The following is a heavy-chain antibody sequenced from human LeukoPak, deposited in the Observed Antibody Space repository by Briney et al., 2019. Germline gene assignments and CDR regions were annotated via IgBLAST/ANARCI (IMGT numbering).Heavy chain of an antibody. CDR1: AFTFSSYG. V-gene: IGHV3-30*02. CDR2: IRSDASNQ. CDR3: AKVPLSSSGWDREYYFDY. D-gene: IGHD6-19*01. Sequence: GGSLRLSCAASAFTFSSYGMHWVRQAPGKGPEWVAFIRSDASNQYYADSVKGRFTIPRDNSKNTLYLQMNSLRAEDTAVYYCAKVPLSSSGWDREYYFDYWGQGTLVTVSS. J-gene: IGHJ4*02.